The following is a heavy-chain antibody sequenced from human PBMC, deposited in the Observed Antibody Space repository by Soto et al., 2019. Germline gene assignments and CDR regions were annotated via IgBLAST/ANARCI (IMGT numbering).Heavy chain of an antibody. CDR3: ARDRHPGYSSNCDVCYFMYV. Sequence: GGSLRLSCAASGFTFSSYWMHWVRQAPGKGLVWVSRINSDGSSTGYADSVKGRFTISRDNAKNTLYLQMNSLRAEDTALYHCARDRHPGYSSNCDVCYFMYVSGKGTTVTGSS. CDR1: GFTFSSYW. D-gene: IGHD6-13*01. CDR2: INSDGSST. V-gene: IGHV3-74*01. J-gene: IGHJ6*03.